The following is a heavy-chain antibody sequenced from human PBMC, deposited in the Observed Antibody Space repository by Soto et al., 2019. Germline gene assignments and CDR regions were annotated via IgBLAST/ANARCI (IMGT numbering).Heavy chain of an antibody. Sequence: EVQLVESGGGLVKPGGSLRLSCAASGFTFSTYSMNWVRQAPGKGLEWVSSISSSRGYIYYADSVKGRFNISRDDAKNSLSLQMNSQRAEDTAVYYCSRVRSYSYGQGYGMDVWGQGTTVTVSS. CDR1: GFTFSTYS. J-gene: IGHJ6*02. CDR3: SRVRSYSYGQGYGMDV. V-gene: IGHV3-21*01. D-gene: IGHD5-18*01. CDR2: ISSSRGYI.